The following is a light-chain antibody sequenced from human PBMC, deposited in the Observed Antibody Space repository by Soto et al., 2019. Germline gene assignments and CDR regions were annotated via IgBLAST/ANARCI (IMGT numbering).Light chain of an antibody. CDR1: KLGNRY. J-gene: IGLJ3*02. Sequence: SYELTQPPSLSVSPGQTATITCSGDKLGNRYTSWYQQRPGQSPLLVIYQDFNRPSGIPERFSGSNSGNTATLTISGTQAMDEADYYCQAWDSNTAVFGGGTKLTVL. V-gene: IGLV3-1*01. CDR3: QAWDSNTAV. CDR2: QDF.